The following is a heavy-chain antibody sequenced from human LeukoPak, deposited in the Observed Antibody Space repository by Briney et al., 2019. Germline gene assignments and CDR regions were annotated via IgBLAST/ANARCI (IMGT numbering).Heavy chain of an antibody. J-gene: IGHJ4*02. Sequence: ASVTVSCKVSGYTLTELSMHWVRQAPGKGLEWMGGFDPEDGETIYAQRFQGRVTMTEDTSTDTAYMELSSLRSDDTAVYYCARVRYRLAETYIDYWGQGTLVTVSS. CDR2: FDPEDGET. D-gene: IGHD3-16*01. CDR1: GYTLTELS. CDR3: ARVRYRLAETYIDY. V-gene: IGHV1-24*01.